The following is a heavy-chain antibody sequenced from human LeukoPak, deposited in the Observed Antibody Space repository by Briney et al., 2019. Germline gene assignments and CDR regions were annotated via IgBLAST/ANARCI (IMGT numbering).Heavy chain of an antibody. CDR3: AMNAGQWLVPYDY. CDR2: ITASGSST. V-gene: IGHV3-23*01. Sequence: GGSLRLSCAASGFTFSSHAMSWVRQPPGKGLEWASAITASGSSTYYADSVKGRFTISRDDSKNTLYLQMNDLRAEDTAVYYCAMNAGQWLVPYDYWGQGTLVTVSS. CDR1: GFTFSSHA. D-gene: IGHD6-19*01. J-gene: IGHJ4*02.